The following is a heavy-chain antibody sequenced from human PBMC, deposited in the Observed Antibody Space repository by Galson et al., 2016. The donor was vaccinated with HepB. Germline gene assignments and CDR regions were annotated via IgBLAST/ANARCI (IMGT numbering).Heavy chain of an antibody. CDR1: GFTFTNHG. V-gene: IGHV3-23*01. J-gene: IGHJ4*02. CDR2: ISASGIST. D-gene: IGHD7-27*01. Sequence: SLRLSCAASGFTFTNHGMIWVRQAPGKGLEWVSGISASGISTYSADSVKGRFTSSRDNSKNTLYLQMNSLRAEDTAVYYCATRGFRGNWENSYWGQGTLVTVSS. CDR3: ATRGFRGNWENSY.